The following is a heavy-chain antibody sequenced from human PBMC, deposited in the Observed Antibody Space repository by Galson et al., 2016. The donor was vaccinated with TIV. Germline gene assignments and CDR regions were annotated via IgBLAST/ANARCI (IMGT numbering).Heavy chain of an antibody. CDR1: GFTFDAYD. D-gene: IGHD2-21*02. V-gene: IGHV3-20*01. CDR2: INWNGGST. Sequence: GSLRLSCAASGFTFDAYDMNWVRQAPGKGLEWVSGINWNGGSTGYADSVKGRFTISRDNAKNSLYLQMNSLRAEDTALYHCARLRSCGGDCYYFDYWGQGTLVTVSS. J-gene: IGHJ4*02. CDR3: ARLRSCGGDCYYFDY.